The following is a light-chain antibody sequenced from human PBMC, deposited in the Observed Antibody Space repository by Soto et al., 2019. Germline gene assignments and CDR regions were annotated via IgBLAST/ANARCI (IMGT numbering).Light chain of an antibody. Sequence: DIQMTQSPSTVSASVGDGVTITCRASQSISTWLAWYQQKPGKAPNLLIYDASTLESGGPSGFSGSGSGTEFTLTISSLQPDDSATYYCQQYTSYPYTFGQGTKLSIK. J-gene: IGKJ2*01. CDR1: QSISTW. V-gene: IGKV1-5*01. CDR3: QQYTSYPYT. CDR2: DAS.